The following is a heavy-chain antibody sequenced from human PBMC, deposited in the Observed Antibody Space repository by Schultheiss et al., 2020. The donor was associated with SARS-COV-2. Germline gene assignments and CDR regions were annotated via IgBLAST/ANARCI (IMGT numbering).Heavy chain of an antibody. V-gene: IGHV3-15*01. J-gene: IGHJ4*02. D-gene: IGHD3-22*01. CDR2: IKSKTDGGTT. CDR3: ARGEYDSGGWYFDY. CDR1: GFTFSNAW. Sequence: GGSLRLSCAASGFTFSNAWMSWVRQAPGKGLEWVGRIKSKTDGGTTDYAAPVKGRFTISRDDSKNTLYLQMNSLKTEDTAVYYCARGEYDSGGWYFDYWGQGTLVTVSS.